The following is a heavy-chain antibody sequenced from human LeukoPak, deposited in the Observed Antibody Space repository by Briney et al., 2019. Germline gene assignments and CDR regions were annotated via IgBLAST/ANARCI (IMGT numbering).Heavy chain of an antibody. J-gene: IGHJ5*02. CDR1: GFTFSSYW. CDR3: ARKGIAAAWGFDP. Sequence: GGSLRLSCAASGFTFSSYWMSWVRQAPGKGLEWVANIKQDGSEKYYVDSVKGRFTISRDNAKNSLYLQMNSLRAEDTAVYYCARKGIAAAWGFDPWGQGTLVTVSS. D-gene: IGHD6-13*01. CDR2: IKQDGSEK. V-gene: IGHV3-7*01.